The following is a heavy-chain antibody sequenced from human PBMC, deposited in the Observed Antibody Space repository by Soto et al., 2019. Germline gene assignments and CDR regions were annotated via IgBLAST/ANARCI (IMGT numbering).Heavy chain of an antibody. J-gene: IGHJ3*01. CDR1: GFISSEYY. CDR2: ISTSGSYT. V-gene: IGHV3-11*05. CDR3: ARVKRSQGRVAFDF. Sequence: QVELVESGGGLGKPGGSLRLSCEASGFISSEYYMSRIRRAPGKGLEWDSYISTSGSYTNYADSVKGRRIISRDNGVNSVYLQMNNLTADDTAVYYCARVKRSQGRVAFDFWGQGTMVTVSS. D-gene: IGHD3-10*01.